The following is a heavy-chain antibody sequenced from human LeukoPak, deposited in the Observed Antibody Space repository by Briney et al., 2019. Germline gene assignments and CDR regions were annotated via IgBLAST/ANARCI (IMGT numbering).Heavy chain of an antibody. V-gene: IGHV1-8*03. D-gene: IGHD3-3*01. J-gene: IGHJ4*02. CDR2: MNPNSGNT. Sequence: ASVTVSCKASGYTFTNYDVNWVRQATGQGLEWMGWMNPNSGNTGYAQKFQGRVTITRNTSISTTYMELSSLRSEDTAVYYCARGDYDFWHGYYGGYFDYWGQGTLVSVSS. CDR1: GYTFTNYD. CDR3: ARGDYDFWHGYYGGYFDY.